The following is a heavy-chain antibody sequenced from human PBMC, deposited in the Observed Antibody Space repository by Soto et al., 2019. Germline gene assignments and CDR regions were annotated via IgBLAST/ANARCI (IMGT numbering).Heavy chain of an antibody. J-gene: IGHJ4*02. CDR3: ARDYYKYYDSSGYYRSPAY. D-gene: IGHD3-22*01. CDR2: IYPDGNGK. CDR1: GFTVSSHT. V-gene: IGHV3-30-3*01. Sequence: GGSLRLSCVASGFTVSSHTRHWVRQAPGKGLEWVTFIYPDGNGKYYTDSVKGRFTTSRDNSRNTLFLQMNSLRAEDTAVYYCARDYYKYYDSSGYYRSPAYWGQGTLVTVSS.